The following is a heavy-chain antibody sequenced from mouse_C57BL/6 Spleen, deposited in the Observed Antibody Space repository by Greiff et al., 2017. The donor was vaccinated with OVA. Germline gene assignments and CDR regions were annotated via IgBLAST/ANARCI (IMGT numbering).Heavy chain of an antibody. J-gene: IGHJ1*03. V-gene: IGHV1-64*01. CDR3: ARPIYDGYHWYFDV. CDR1: GYTFTSYW. Sequence: VKLQQPGAELVKPGASVKLSCKASGYTFTSYWMHWVKQRPGQGLEWIGMIHPNSGSTNYNEKFKSKATLTVDKSSSTAYMQLSSLTSEDSAVYYCARPIYDGYHWYFDVWGTGTTVTVSS. CDR2: IHPNSGST. D-gene: IGHD2-3*01.